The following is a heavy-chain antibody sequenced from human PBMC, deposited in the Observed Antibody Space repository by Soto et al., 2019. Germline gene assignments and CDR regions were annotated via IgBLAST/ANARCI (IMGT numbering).Heavy chain of an antibody. V-gene: IGHV6-1*01. CDR1: GDSVSSNSAA. J-gene: IGHJ4*02. CDR2: TYYRSRWYN. Sequence: PSQTLSLTCAIPGDSVSSNSAAWNWIRQSPSRGLEWLGRTYYRSRWYNDYAVSVKSRITVXXDXXXNXFXXXLXSVTPEDTAVYYCARTEGYFDYWGQGTLVTVSS. CDR3: ARTEGYFDY.